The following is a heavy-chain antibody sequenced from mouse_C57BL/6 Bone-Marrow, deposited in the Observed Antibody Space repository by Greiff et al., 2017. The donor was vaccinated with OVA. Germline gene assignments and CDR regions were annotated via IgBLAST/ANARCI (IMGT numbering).Heavy chain of an antibody. Sequence: QVHVKQSGPELVKPGASVKLSCKASGYTFTSYDINWVKQRPGQGLEWIGWIYPRDGSTKYNEKFKGKATLTVDTSSSTAYMGLHSLTSEDSAVYFCARRDYYYGSSFAYWGQGTLVTVSA. V-gene: IGHV1-85*01. J-gene: IGHJ3*01. D-gene: IGHD1-1*01. CDR1: GYTFTSYD. CDR2: IYPRDGST. CDR3: ARRDYYYGSSFAY.